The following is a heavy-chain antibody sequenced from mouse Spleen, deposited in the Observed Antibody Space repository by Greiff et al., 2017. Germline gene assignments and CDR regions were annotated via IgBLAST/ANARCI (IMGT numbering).Heavy chain of an antibody. Sequence: DVQLVESGPGLVKPSQSLSLTCSVTGYSITSGYYWNWIRQFPGNKLEWMGYISYDGSNNYNPSLKNRISITRDTSKNQFFLKLNSVTTEDTATYYCARGGGGYLDYWGQGTTLTVSS. CDR2: ISYDGSN. J-gene: IGHJ2*01. CDR3: ARGGGGYLDY. V-gene: IGHV3-6*01. CDR1: GYSITSGYY. D-gene: IGHD1-1*02.